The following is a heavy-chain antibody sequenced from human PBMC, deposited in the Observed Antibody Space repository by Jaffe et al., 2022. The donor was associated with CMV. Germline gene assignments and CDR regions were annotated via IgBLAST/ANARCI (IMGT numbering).Heavy chain of an antibody. D-gene: IGHD3-3*01. CDR2: ISRSGGSA. CDR3: AKVYADIWSGSHFDA. V-gene: IGHV3-23*04. J-gene: IGHJ4*02. CDR1: GFTFSSKD. Sequence: VQLVVSGGDLVQPGGSLRLSCVASGFTFSSKDMAWVRQTPEKGLEWVSGISRSGGSAYYADSVKGRFTVSRDNSKNTVYLEMNSLRAEDTAVYYCAKVYADIWSGSHFDAWGQGTLVTVSS.